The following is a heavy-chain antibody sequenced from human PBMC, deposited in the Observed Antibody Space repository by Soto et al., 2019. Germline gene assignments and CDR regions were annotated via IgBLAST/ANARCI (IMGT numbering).Heavy chain of an antibody. D-gene: IGHD3-10*01. CDR2: INAGNGNT. V-gene: IGHV1-3*01. CDR3: ARANRYYYGSGSYYNNGYYFDY. Sequence: GASVKVSCKASGYTFTSYAMHWVRQAPGQRLEWMGWINAGNGNTKYSQKFQGRVTITRDTSASTAYMELSSLRSEDTAVYYCARANRYYYGSGSYYNNGYYFDYWGQGTLVTVSS. CDR1: GYTFTSYA. J-gene: IGHJ4*02.